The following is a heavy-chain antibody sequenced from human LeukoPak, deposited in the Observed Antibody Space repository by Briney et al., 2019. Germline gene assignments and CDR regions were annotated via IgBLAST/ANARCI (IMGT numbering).Heavy chain of an antibody. CDR2: IRYDGSNK. J-gene: IGHJ4*02. CDR3: AKVLITSGGIHYC. CDR1: GFTFSNYG. D-gene: IGHD2-15*01. Sequence: GGSLRLSCAASGFTFSNYGMHWVRQGPGKGLEWVAFIRYDGSNKYYTDSVRGRFTISRDNSKNTLYLQMNSLRAEDTAVYYCAKVLITSGGIHYCWGQGTLVTVFS. V-gene: IGHV3-30*02.